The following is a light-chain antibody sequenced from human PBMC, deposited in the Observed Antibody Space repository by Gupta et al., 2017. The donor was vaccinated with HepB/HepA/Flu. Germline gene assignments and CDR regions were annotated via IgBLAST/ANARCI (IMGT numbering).Light chain of an antibody. V-gene: IGKV3-20*01. CDR2: GAS. CDR3: QQDGSSPIT. J-gene: IGKJ5*01. CDR1: QSVSSSY. Sequence: IVLTQSPGTLSLSPGERATLSCRAIQSVSSSYLAWYQQKPGQAPRLLIYGASSRATGIPDRFSGSGSGTDFTLTISRLEPEDFAVYYCQQDGSSPITFGQGTRLEIK.